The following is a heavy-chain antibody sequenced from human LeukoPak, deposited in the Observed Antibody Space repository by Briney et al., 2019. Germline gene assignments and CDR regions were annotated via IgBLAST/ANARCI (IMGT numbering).Heavy chain of an antibody. D-gene: IGHD1-26*01. V-gene: IGHV3-21*01. CDR3: ARVRGSYHFDY. CDR1: GFTFSGHV. J-gene: IGHJ4*02. CDR2: LSGSGKYT. Sequence: TGGSLRLSCAASGFTFSGHVMSWVRQAPGRGLEWVSSLSGSGKYTFYADSVKGRFTISRDNAKNSLYLQMNSLRAEDTAVYYCARVRGSYHFDYWGQGTLVTVSS.